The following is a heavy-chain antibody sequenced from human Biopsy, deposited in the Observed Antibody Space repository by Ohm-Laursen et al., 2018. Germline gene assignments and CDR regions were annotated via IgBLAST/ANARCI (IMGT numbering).Heavy chain of an antibody. V-gene: IGHV1-69*13. J-gene: IGHJ3*01. CDR1: GVTFDTYA. Sequence: SVKVSCKASGVTFDTYAFGWVRQAPGQGLEWMGERIPYFNTIYYARNFQDRAVITADRSARTTDMQLSGLRPDDTAVYYCVGGQRGPPIGVTVPGDAFDLWGPGTMVTVSP. CDR2: RIPYFNTI. CDR3: VGGQRGPPIGVTVPGDAFDL. D-gene: IGHD2/OR15-2a*01.